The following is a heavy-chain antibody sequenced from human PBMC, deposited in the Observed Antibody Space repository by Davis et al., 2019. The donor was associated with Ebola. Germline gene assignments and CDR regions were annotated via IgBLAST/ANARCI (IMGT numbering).Heavy chain of an antibody. Sequence: PSETLSLTCTVSGGSISSYYWSWIRQPPGKGLEWIGYIYYSGSTNYNPSLKSRVTISVDTSKNQFSLKLSSVTAADTAVYYCARKAGTGWYFDLWGRGTLVTVSS. D-gene: IGHD6-19*01. J-gene: IGHJ2*01. CDR3: ARKAGTGWYFDL. CDR1: GGSISSYY. V-gene: IGHV4-59*12. CDR2: IYYSGST.